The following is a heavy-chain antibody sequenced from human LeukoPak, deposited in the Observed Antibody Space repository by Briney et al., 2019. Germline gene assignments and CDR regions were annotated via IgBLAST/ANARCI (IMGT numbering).Heavy chain of an antibody. Sequence: GASVKVTCKASGYSFTGYYIHWVRQAPGQGLEWMGWINPNNGGTNYGQKFQGRDTMTRDTSISTAYMELSSLRSEDTAVYYCARGRGGAGIPFFDYWGQGTLVTVSS. D-gene: IGHD3-16*01. V-gene: IGHV1-2*02. CDR3: ARGRGGAGIPFFDY. CDR1: GYSFTGYY. CDR2: INPNNGGT. J-gene: IGHJ4*02.